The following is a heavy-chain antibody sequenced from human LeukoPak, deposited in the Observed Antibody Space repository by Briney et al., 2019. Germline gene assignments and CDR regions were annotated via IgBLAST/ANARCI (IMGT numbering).Heavy chain of an antibody. J-gene: IGHJ4*02. D-gene: IGHD2-15*01. V-gene: IGHV3-72*01. Sequence: GGSLRLSCAASGFTLSDHYMDWVRQAPGKGLEWVGRTRNKADSYTTEYAVSVKGRFTVSRDDSENSLYLQMNSLITEDTAVYYCARVSRMYYFDNWGQGTLVTVSS. CDR2: TRNKADSYTT. CDR1: GFTLSDHY. CDR3: ARVSRMYYFDN.